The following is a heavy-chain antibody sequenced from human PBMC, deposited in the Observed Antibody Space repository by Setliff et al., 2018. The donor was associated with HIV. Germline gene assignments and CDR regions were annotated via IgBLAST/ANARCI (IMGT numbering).Heavy chain of an antibody. CDR2: INAGNGNT. Sequence: GASVKVSCKASGHTSTAYPINWVRQAPGQRLEWMGWINAGNGNTKSSQKFQNRVTIMRDTSASTAYMELNSRTSEDTAGYYCVGARYCSGGRCYSGWFDTWGQGTLVTVSS. D-gene: IGHD2-15*01. CDR1: GHTSTAYP. V-gene: IGHV1-3*01. J-gene: IGHJ5*02. CDR3: VGARYCSGGRCYSGWFDT.